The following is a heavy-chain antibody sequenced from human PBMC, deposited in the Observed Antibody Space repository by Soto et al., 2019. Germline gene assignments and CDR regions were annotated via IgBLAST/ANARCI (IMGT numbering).Heavy chain of an antibody. J-gene: IGHJ3*02. CDR1: GGTFTSSA. V-gene: IGHV1-69*06. Sequence: TVSCNASGGTFTSSAISWVRQAPGQALEWVGGILPIFGTAHYAQKFQGRVTLTADKATSTAYMELSSLRSEDKAVYSRESEPRAIAARYRHDIWAQGTRVTVSS. CDR2: ILPIFGTA. D-gene: IGHD6-6*01. CDR3: ESEPRAIAARYRHDI.